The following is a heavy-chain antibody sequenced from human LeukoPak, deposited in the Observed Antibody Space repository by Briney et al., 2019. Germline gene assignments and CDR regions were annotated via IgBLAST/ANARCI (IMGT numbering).Heavy chain of an antibody. Sequence: SETLSLTCTVSGGSVSSGSYYWTWIRQPPGKGLEWIGYISYSGSTNFNPSLKSRVTISVDTSKNQFSLNLSSVTAADTAVYYCARRGTGGRSFDIWGQGTMVTVSS. CDR1: GGSVSSGSYY. J-gene: IGHJ3*02. CDR3: ARRGTGGRSFDI. V-gene: IGHV4-61*01. D-gene: IGHD2-8*02. CDR2: ISYSGST.